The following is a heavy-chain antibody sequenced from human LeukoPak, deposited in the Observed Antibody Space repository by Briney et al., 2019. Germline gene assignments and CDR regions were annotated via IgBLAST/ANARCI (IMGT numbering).Heavy chain of an antibody. V-gene: IGHV4-39*01. Sequence: SETLSLTCTVSGGSISSSSYYWGWIRQPPGKGLEWIGSIYYSGSTYYNPSLKSRVTISVDTSKNQFSLKLSSVTAADTAVYYCATTYYDILTGYWPIWFDPWGQGTLVTVSS. CDR3: ATTYYDILTGYWPIWFDP. CDR2: IYYSGST. J-gene: IGHJ5*02. CDR1: GGSISSSSYY. D-gene: IGHD3-9*01.